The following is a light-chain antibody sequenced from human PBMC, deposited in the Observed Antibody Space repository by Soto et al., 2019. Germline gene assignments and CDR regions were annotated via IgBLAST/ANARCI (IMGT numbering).Light chain of an antibody. CDR1: QSVNTN. J-gene: IGKJ4*01. Sequence: EKVMTQSPATLSVSPGEGATLSCRASQSVNTNLAWYQQKPGQAPRLLIYGASTRATGIPARFSGSGSGTEFTLTISSLQSEDFALYYCQQYNSWPLTFGGGTKVEIK. CDR2: GAS. V-gene: IGKV3-15*01. CDR3: QQYNSWPLT.